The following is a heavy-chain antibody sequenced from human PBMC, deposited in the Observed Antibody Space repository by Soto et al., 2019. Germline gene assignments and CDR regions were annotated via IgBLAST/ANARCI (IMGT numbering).Heavy chain of an antibody. Sequence: GESLKISCKGSGYSFTSYWIGWVRQMPGKGLEWMGIIYPGDSDTRYSPSFQGQVTISADKSISTAYLQWSSLKASDTAMYYCARVGCSGGSCYPDTYYYYYGMDVWGQGTTVTVSS. V-gene: IGHV5-51*01. CDR2: IYPGDSDT. D-gene: IGHD2-15*01. CDR3: ARVGCSGGSCYPDTYYYYYGMDV. CDR1: GYSFTSYW. J-gene: IGHJ6*02.